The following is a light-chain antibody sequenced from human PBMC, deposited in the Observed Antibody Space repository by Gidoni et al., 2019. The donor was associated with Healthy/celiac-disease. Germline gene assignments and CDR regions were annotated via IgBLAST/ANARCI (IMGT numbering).Light chain of an antibody. CDR2: AAS. CDR3: QQSYSTPRT. Sequence: EIQMTQSPSSLSASVGDRVTITCRASHSTSSYLNWYQQKPGKAPKLLIYAASSLQSGVPSRFSGSGSGTDFTLTISSLQPEDFATYYCQQSYSTPRTFGQGTKVEIK. J-gene: IGKJ1*01. V-gene: IGKV1-39*01. CDR1: HSTSSY.